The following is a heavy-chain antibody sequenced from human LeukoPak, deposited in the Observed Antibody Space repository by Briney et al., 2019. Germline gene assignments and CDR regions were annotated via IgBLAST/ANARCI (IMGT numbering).Heavy chain of an antibody. D-gene: IGHD5-12*01. CDR1: GGTFSSYA. J-gene: IGHJ4*02. Sequence: ASVKVSCKASGGTFSSYAISWVRQAPGQGLEWMGGIIPIFGTANYAQKFQGRVTVTADESTGTAYMELSSLRSEDTAVYYCAKSDIVATIPSGFDYWGQGTLVTVSS. CDR2: IIPIFGTA. CDR3: AKSDIVATIPSGFDY. V-gene: IGHV1-69*13.